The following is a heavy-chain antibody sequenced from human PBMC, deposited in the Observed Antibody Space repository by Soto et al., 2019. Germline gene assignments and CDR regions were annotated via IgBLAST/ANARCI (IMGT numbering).Heavy chain of an antibody. J-gene: IGHJ3*02. V-gene: IGHV1-69*02. Sequence: QVQLVQSGAEVKKPGSSVKVSCKASGGTFSSYTISWVRQAPGQGLEWMGRIIPILGIANYAQKFQGRVTITADKSTSTAYMELSSLRSEDMAVYYCLITFGGVIAYDAFDIWGQGTMVTVSS. CDR1: GGTFSSYT. CDR2: IIPILGIA. D-gene: IGHD3-16*02. CDR3: LITFGGVIAYDAFDI.